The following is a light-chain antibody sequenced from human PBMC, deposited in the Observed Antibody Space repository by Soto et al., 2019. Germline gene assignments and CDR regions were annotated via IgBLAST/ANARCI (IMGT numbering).Light chain of an antibody. CDR1: QSIGKD. Sequence: DIQMTQSPSFLSASVGDRVTITCRASQSIGKDLNWYQQKPGKAPKFLIYGASTLQSGVPSRFTGSGSGTYFSLTVNSLQAEDLATYFCQRRYTSPTTFGQGTRLEMK. V-gene: IGKV1-39*01. J-gene: IGKJ5*01. CDR3: QRRYTSPTT. CDR2: GAS.